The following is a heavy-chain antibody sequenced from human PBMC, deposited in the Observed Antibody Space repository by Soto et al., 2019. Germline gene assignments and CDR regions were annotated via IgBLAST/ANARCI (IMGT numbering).Heavy chain of an antibody. Sequence: SVKVSCKASGGTYRNYAVNWVRQAPGQGLEWMGGIIPISGTTNYAQKFQGRVTITADESTSTAYMELRRLRSEDTAVYFCARDEGDDSSGYYDVNYWGQGTLVTVSS. V-gene: IGHV1-69*13. D-gene: IGHD3-22*01. CDR1: GGTYRNYA. CDR3: ARDEGDDSSGYYDVNY. J-gene: IGHJ4*02. CDR2: IIPISGTT.